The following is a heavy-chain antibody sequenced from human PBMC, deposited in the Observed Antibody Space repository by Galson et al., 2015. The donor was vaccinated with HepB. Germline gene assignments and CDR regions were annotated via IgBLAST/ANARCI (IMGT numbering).Heavy chain of an antibody. CDR2: IYSGDSI. Sequence: SLRLSCAASGFTVSSNYMSWVRQAPGKGLKWVSIIYSGDSIYYADSVKGRFTISRDNSNNTLYLQMNSLRAEDTAVYYCARGSPYYDFWSGYYYYIDVWGKGTTVTVSS. CDR1: GFTVSSNY. CDR3: ARGSPYYDFWSGYYYYIDV. D-gene: IGHD3-3*01. J-gene: IGHJ6*03. V-gene: IGHV3-53*01.